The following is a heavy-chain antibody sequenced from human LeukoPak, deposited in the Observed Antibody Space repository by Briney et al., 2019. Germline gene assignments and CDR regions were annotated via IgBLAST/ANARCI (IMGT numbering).Heavy chain of an antibody. CDR1: GFTFSNYA. CDR2: LSGSGGTT. V-gene: IGHV3-23*01. J-gene: IGHJ4*02. CDR3: AKDLDTVVRGVIF. D-gene: IGHD3-10*01. Sequence: TGGSLRLSCAASGFTFSNYAMSWVRQAPGKGPEWVSALSGSGGTTYYADSVKGRFTVSRDNSKNTLYLQMNSLRAEDTAVYYCAKDLDTVVRGVIFWGQGTLVTVSS.